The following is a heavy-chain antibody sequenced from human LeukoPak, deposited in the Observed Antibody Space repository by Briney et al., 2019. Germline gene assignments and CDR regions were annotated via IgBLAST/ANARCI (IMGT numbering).Heavy chain of an antibody. V-gene: IGHV1-2*02. D-gene: IGHD3-22*01. CDR2: INPNSGGT. CDR1: GYTFTGYY. CDR3: ARDLGGWGYYDSSGYSP. J-gene: IGHJ5*02. Sequence: GASVKVSCKASGYTFTGYYMHWVRQAPGQGLEWMGWINPNSGGTNYAQKFQGRVTMTRDMSTSTVYMELSSLRSEDTAVYYCARDLGGWGYYDSSGYSPWGQGTLVTVSS.